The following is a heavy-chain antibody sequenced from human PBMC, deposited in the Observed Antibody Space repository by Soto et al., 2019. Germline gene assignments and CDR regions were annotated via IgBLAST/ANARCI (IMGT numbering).Heavy chain of an antibody. V-gene: IGHV1-18*04. CDR3: ARDMGKYSSGWYFDY. CDR2: ISAYNGNT. CDR1: GYTFTSYG. Sequence: ASVKVSCKASGYTFTSYGISWVRQAPGQGLEWMGWISAYNGNTNYAQKLQGRVTMPTDTSTSTAYMELRSLRSDDTAVYYCARDMGKYSSGWYFDYWGQGTLVTVSS. J-gene: IGHJ4*02. D-gene: IGHD6-19*01.